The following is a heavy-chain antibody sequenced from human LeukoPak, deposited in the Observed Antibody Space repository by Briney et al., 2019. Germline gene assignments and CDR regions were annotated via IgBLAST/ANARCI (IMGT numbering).Heavy chain of an antibody. Sequence: PSETLSLTCTVSGGSISSSSYYWGWIRQPPGEGLEWIGSIYYSGSIYYNPSLKSRVTISVDTSKNQFSLKLSSVTAADTAVYYCARGLLWFGEPPLHFYYYYMDVWGKGTTVTVSS. CDR3: ARGLLWFGEPPLHFYYYYMDV. CDR1: GGSISSSSYY. V-gene: IGHV4-39*07. CDR2: IYYSGSI. J-gene: IGHJ6*03. D-gene: IGHD3-10*01.